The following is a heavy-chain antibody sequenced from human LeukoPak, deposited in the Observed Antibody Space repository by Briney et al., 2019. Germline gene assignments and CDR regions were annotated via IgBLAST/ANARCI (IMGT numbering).Heavy chain of an antibody. CDR2: IKHDGSQK. D-gene: IGHD3-10*01. V-gene: IGHV3-7*01. CDR3: ARDSSRGDFEY. J-gene: IGHJ4*02. CDR1: GFTFSHYW. Sequence: PGGSLRLSCAASGFTFSHYWMSWVRRAPGKGLEWVANIKHDGSQKEHVDSVEGRFTISRDNAKNSLFLQMNSLRAEDTAVYFCARDSSRGDFEYWGQGTLVTVSS.